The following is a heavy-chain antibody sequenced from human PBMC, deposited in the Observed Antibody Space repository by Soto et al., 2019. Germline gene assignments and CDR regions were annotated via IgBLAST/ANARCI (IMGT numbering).Heavy chain of an antibody. CDR1: GGAISGGGYF. V-gene: IGHV4-39*01. D-gene: IGHD6-13*01. Sequence: PSETLSLTCSVSGGAISGGGYFWGWARQPPGRGLEWIGSIYCTGSTSLSPARRSRVTMGVDTSDKQFSMKLRSLAAADTAAYFCSRHGLPPGRSWYGGVSWFHPWGQGILVTVSS. CDR3: SRHGLPPGRSWYGGVSWFHP. J-gene: IGHJ5*02. CDR2: IYCTGST.